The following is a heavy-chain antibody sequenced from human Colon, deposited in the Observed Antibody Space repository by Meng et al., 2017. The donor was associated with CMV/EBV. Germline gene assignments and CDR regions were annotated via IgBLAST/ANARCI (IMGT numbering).Heavy chain of an antibody. V-gene: IGHV3-30-3*01. J-gene: IGHJ4*02. Sequence: CAGSGFTFSSFAMHWVRQAPGKGLEWVAVISYDGSNKFHADSVKGRFTISRDDSKNTLYLHMNSLRAEDTAVYYCARDGYGSSWTIVYWGQGTLVTVSS. CDR3: ARDGYGSSWTIVY. CDR2: ISYDGSNK. CDR1: GFTFSSFA. D-gene: IGHD6-13*01.